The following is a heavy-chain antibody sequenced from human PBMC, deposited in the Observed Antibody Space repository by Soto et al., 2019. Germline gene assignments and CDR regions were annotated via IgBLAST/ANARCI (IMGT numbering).Heavy chain of an antibody. J-gene: IGHJ4*02. CDR1: GYTFTSYA. CDR3: ARDYRDYYYDSSGLDY. CDR2: INAGNGNT. D-gene: IGHD3-22*01. Sequence: QVQLVQSGAEVKKPGASVKVSCKASGYTFTSYAMHWVRQAPGQRREWMGGINAGNGNTKYSQKFQGRVTITRDTAESTAYMELSSLRSEDTAVYYCARDYRDYYYDSSGLDYWGQGTLVTVSS. V-gene: IGHV1-3*01.